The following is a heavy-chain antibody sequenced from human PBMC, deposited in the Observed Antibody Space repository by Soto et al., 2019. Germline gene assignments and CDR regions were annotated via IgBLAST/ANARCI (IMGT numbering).Heavy chain of an antibody. Sequence: EVQLLASGGDLVQPGGSLRLSCAASGFNFSKHAMGWVRQAPGKGLEWVSGISGSGGGAKYADSVKGRFTISRDYSRNPLYLQMSSLRVEDTAVYYCARDFRAGGLIVHDYWGQGTLVTVSS. CDR1: GFNFSKHA. J-gene: IGHJ4*02. CDR3: ARDFRAGGLIVHDY. V-gene: IGHV3-23*01. CDR2: ISGSGGGA. D-gene: IGHD6-13*01.